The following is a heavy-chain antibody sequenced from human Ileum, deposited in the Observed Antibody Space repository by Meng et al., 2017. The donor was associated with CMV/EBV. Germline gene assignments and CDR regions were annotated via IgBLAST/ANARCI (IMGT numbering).Heavy chain of an antibody. CDR2: IKQDGSEK. CDR3: VREVVPAANLYYHYGMDV. J-gene: IGHJ6*02. V-gene: IGHV3-7*01. Sequence: GGSLRLSCAASGFTFSGYWMSWVRQAPGKGLEWVANIKQDGSEKYYVDSVKGRFTISRDNAKNSLYLQMNSLRGEDTAVYYCVREVVPAANLYYHYGMDVWGQGTTVTVSS. D-gene: IGHD2-2*01. CDR1: GFTFSGYW.